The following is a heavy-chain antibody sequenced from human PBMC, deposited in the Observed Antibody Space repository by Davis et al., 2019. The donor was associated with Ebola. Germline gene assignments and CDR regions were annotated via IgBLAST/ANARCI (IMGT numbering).Heavy chain of an antibody. CDR3: ARQESLYGWSDY. J-gene: IGHJ4*02. D-gene: IGHD2-8*01. Sequence: GESLKISCQGSGYTFTKYWIAWVRQMPGKGPEWMGIIYSGDSDTRYSPSFEGQVIISVDRSINTAYLQWRSLRASDTAIYYCARQESLYGWSDYWGQGTLVTVSS. CDR2: IYSGDSDT. V-gene: IGHV5-51*01. CDR1: GYTFTKYW.